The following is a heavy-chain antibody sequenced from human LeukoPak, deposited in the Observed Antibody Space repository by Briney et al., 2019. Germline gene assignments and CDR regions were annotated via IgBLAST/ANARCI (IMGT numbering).Heavy chain of an antibody. V-gene: IGHV4-38-2*02. CDR3: ARGVVAATGYDY. Sequence: SETLSLTCTVSGYSISSGYYWTWIRQPPGKGLAWIGTIYHSGTTYYNPSLKSRVTISVDTLKNQFSLKMSSVTAADTATYYCARGVVAATGYDYWGQGTLVTVSS. CDR2: IYHSGTT. J-gene: IGHJ4*02. D-gene: IGHD2-15*01. CDR1: GYSISSGYY.